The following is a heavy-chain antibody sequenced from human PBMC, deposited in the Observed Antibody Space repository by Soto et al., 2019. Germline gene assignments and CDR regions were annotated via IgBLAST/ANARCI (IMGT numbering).Heavy chain of an antibody. CDR3: AKDRQFRSYYGLAGHYND. D-gene: IGHD3-10*01. V-gene: IGHV3-23*01. J-gene: IGHJ4*02. CDR2: ISGRGGVT. CDR1: GFTFRNQD. Sequence: EVQLLESGGGLVQPGGSLRLTCVGSGFTFRNQDMRWVRQAPGKGLEWVSGISGRGGVTYYADSVKGRFTISRDNSKNTLYLQMNNLRANDTAVYYCAKDRQFRSYYGLAGHYNDWGQGTLVTVSS.